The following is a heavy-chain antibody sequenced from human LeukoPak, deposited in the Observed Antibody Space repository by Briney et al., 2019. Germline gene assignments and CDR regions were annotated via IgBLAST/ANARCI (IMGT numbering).Heavy chain of an antibody. CDR1: GFTFSSYG. J-gene: IGHJ4*02. CDR2: IRGNGVTT. CDR3: AKAGGRLLFSDFDY. V-gene: IGHV3-23*01. D-gene: IGHD2-15*01. Sequence: GGSLRLSCAASGFTFSSYGMNWVRQAPGKGLEWVSGIRGNGVTTYYADSVKGRFTISRDNSKNTLYLQMSSLGAEDTAVYFCAKAGGRLLFSDFDYWGQGTLVTVSS.